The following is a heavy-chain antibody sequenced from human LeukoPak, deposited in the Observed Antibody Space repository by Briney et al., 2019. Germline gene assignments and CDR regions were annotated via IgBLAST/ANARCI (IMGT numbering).Heavy chain of an antibody. J-gene: IGHJ4*02. CDR3: ARDPRGDYGGVDY. V-gene: IGHV4-59*12. D-gene: IGHD4-17*01. CDR2: IYYSGST. CDR1: GGSISSYY. Sequence: PSETLSLTCTVSGGSISSYYWSWIRQPPGKGLEWIGYIYYSGSTNYNPSLKSRVTMSVDTSKNQFSLKLSSVTAADTAVYYCARDPRGDYGGVDYWGQGTLVTVSS.